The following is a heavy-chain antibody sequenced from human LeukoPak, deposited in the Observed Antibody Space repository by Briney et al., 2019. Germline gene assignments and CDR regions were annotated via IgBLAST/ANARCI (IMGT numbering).Heavy chain of an antibody. CDR3: ASRTGRKGDAFDI. D-gene: IGHD1-1*01. CDR2: IYPGDSDT. CDR1: GYSFTSYR. V-gene: IGHV5-51*01. Sequence: GESLKISCKGSGYSFTSYRIGWVRQMPGKGLEWMGIIYPGDSDTRYSPSFQGQVTISADESISTAYPQWSSLKASDTAMYYCASRTGRKGDAFDIWGQGTMVTVSS. J-gene: IGHJ3*02.